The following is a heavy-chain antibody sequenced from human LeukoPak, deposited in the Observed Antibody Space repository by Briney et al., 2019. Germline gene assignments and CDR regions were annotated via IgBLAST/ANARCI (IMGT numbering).Heavy chain of an antibody. Sequence: SETLSLTCTVSGGSVSSGSYYWRWIPQPPGRGLEWIGDIYYSGSTNYNPSLKSRVTISVDTSKNQFSLKLSSVTAADTAVYYCARAPLSGFWSGYYYDYWGQGTLVTVSS. CDR1: GGSVSSGSYY. D-gene: IGHD3-3*01. J-gene: IGHJ4*02. CDR2: IYYSGST. CDR3: ARAPLSGFWSGYYYDY. V-gene: IGHV4-61*01.